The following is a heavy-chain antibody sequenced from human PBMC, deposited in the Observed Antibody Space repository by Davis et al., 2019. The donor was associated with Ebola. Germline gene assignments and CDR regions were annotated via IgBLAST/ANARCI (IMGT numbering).Heavy chain of an antibody. Sequence: AASVKVSCKASGYTFTSYYMHWVRQAPGQGLEWMGIINPSGGSTNYAQKFQGRVTITADESTSTAYMELSSLRSEDTAVYYCARDSCTGGVCLDYYYYGMDVWGQGTTVTVSS. D-gene: IGHD2-8*02. J-gene: IGHJ6*02. V-gene: IGHV1-46*01. CDR2: INPSGGST. CDR1: GYTFTSYY. CDR3: ARDSCTGGVCLDYYYYGMDV.